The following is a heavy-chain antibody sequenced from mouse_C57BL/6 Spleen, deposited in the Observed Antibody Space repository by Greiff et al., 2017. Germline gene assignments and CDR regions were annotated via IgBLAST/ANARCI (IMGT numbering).Heavy chain of an antibody. Sequence: QVQLKESGPELVKPGASVKIPCKASGYAFSSSWMNWVKQRPGKGLAWIGRLYPGDGDTNYNGKFKGKATLTADKSSSTAYMQVSSLTSEDSAVYFCARKDGYYAMDYWGQGTSVTVSS. CDR3: ARKDGYYAMDY. V-gene: IGHV1-82*01. J-gene: IGHJ4*01. CDR2: LYPGDGDT. D-gene: IGHD2-3*01. CDR1: GYAFSSSW.